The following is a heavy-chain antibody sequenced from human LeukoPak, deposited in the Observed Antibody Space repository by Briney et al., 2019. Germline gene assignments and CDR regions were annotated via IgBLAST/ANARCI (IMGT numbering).Heavy chain of an antibody. V-gene: IGHV4-39*07. D-gene: IGHD3-22*01. J-gene: IGHJ4*02. CDR2: IYYSGST. CDR1: GGSISSSSYY. CDR3: ARRLLPESYYFDY. Sequence: PSETLSLTCTVSGGSISSSSYYWGWIRQPPGKGLEWIGSIYYSGSTYYNPSLKSRVTISVDTSKNQFSLKLSSVTAADTAVYYCARRLLPESYYFDYWGQGTLVTVSS.